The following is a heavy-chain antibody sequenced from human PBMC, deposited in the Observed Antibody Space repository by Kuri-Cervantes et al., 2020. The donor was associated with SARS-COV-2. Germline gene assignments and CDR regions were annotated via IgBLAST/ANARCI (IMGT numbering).Heavy chain of an antibody. Sequence: GSLRLSCTVSGGSISSYYWSWIRQPPGKGLEWIGYIYYSGSTNYNPSLKSRVTISVDTSKNQFSLKLSSVTAADTAVYYCARVYYDSSGYYEVRSFDYWGQGTLVTVSS. CDR2: IYYSGST. V-gene: IGHV4-59*01. J-gene: IGHJ4*02. CDR1: GGSISSYY. D-gene: IGHD3-22*01. CDR3: ARVYYDSSGYYEVRSFDY.